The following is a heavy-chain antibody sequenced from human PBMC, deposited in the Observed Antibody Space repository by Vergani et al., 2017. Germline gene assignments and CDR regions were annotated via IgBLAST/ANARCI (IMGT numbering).Heavy chain of an antibody. J-gene: IGHJ4*02. CDR3: ARDVLGIAAAGTGGGNDY. Sequence: EVQLVESGGGLVQPGRSLRLSCAASGFTFSSYWMSWVRQAPGKGLEWVANIKQDGSEKYYVDSVKGRFTISRDNAKNSLYLQMNSLRAEDTAVYYCARDVLGIAAAGTGGGNDYWGQGTLVTVSS. CDR1: GFTFSSYW. V-gene: IGHV3-7*01. D-gene: IGHD6-13*01. CDR2: IKQDGSEK.